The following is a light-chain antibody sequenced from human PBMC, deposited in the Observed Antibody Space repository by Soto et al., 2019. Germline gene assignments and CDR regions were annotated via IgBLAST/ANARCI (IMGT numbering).Light chain of an antibody. Sequence: QPVLTQSPSASASLGASVKLTCTLSSGHSSYAIAWHQKQPGKGPRYLMDLNNDGSHTKGDGIPDRFSGSSSGAERYLIISSLQSEDEADYYCQTWGTGFQVFGGGTKDTVL. V-gene: IGLV4-69*01. CDR1: SGHSSYA. CDR2: LNNDGSH. CDR3: QTWGTGFQV. J-gene: IGLJ2*01.